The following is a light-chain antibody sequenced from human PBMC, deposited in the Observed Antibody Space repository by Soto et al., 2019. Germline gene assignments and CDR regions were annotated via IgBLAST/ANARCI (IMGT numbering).Light chain of an antibody. J-gene: IGKJ4*01. CDR2: GAS. Sequence: EIVLTQSPSTLPLSPGQRATLSCSASQTISSGYLAWYQQKPGQAPRLLIYGASSRATDIPDRFSGSGSGTDFSLTISRLEPEDFAVYYCQQYGGSPTTFGGGTRWIS. CDR1: QTISSGY. CDR3: QQYGGSPTT. V-gene: IGKV3-20*01.